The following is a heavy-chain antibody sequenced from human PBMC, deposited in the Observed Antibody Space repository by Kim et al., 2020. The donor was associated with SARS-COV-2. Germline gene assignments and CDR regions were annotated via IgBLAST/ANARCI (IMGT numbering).Heavy chain of an antibody. D-gene: IGHD3-10*01. CDR3: YTELTVLRGGGAA. J-gene: IGHJ5*02. V-gene: IGHV3-15*01. CDR2: IKSKTDGGTT. CDR1: GFTFSNAW. Sequence: GGSLRLSCAASGFTFSNAWMSWVRQAPGKGLEWVGRIKSKTDGGTTDYAAPVEGRFTISRDDSKNTLYLQMNSLKTADTALYSCYTELTVLRGGGAAWGQGTLVTVSS.